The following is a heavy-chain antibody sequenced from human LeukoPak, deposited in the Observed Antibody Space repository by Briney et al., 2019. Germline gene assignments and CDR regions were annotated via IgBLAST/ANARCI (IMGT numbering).Heavy chain of an antibody. V-gene: IGHV3-48*03. CDR2: IGSSSTTR. Sequence: GGSLRLSCAVSGFPFSIYEMNWVRQAPGKGLEWVSNIGSSSTTRYYADSVKGRFSISRDNAKNSLYLQMNSLRVEDTGVYYCALLAVASDFDYWGPGALVTVSS. D-gene: IGHD6-19*01. CDR3: ALLAVASDFDY. CDR1: GFPFSIYE. J-gene: IGHJ4*02.